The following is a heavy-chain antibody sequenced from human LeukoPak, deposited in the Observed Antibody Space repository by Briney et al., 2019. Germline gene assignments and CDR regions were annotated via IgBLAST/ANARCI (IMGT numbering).Heavy chain of an antibody. J-gene: IGHJ4*02. CDR3: ATEILYYYDSSGYYVDYFGY. CDR2: IKQDGSEK. CDR1: GFTFSSYA. D-gene: IGHD3-22*01. Sequence: GGSLRLSCAASGFTFSSYAMSWVRQAPGKGLEWVANIKQDGSEKYYVDSVKGRFTISRDNAKNSLYLQVNSLRAEDTAVYYCATEILYYYDSSGYYVDYFGYWGQGTLVTVSS. V-gene: IGHV3-7*01.